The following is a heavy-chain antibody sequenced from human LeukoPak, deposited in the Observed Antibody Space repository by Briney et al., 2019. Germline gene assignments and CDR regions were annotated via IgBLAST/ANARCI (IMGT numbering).Heavy chain of an antibody. CDR3: ARDPEGTYSGSYEAEYFDP. CDR2: ISAYNGNT. Sequence: ASVKVSCMVSGYTFTSYGISWVRQAPGEGLEWMGWISAYNGNTHYAQKFQGRVTMTTDISTSTAYMDLRSLRSDDTAIYYCARDPEGTYSGSYEAEYFDPWGQGTPVTVSS. J-gene: IGHJ5*02. CDR1: GYTFTSYG. D-gene: IGHD1-26*01. V-gene: IGHV1-18*01.